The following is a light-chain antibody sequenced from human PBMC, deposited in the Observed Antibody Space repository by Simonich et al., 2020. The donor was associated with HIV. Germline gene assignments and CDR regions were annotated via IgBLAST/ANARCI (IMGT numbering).Light chain of an antibody. J-gene: IGLJ3*02. CDR1: TSYIGSFDY. CDR2: DVN. Sequence: QSALTQPASVSESPGQSITVSCTGTTSYIGSFDYVSWYQQHPRKAPELIIYDVNKRPSVISDRFSGSKSGNTASLTVSGLQSEDEADYYCSSYAGSNNWVFGGGTKLTVL. V-gene: IGLV2-14*03. CDR3: SSYAGSNNWV.